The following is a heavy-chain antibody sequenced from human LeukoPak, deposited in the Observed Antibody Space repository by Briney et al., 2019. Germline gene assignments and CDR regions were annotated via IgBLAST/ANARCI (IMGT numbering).Heavy chain of an antibody. CDR3: ARGSTALLRGYSYGFQKAVFDY. D-gene: IGHD5-18*01. Sequence: ATVKVSCKASGYTFTSYYMHWVRQAPGQGLEWMGIINPSGGSTSYAQKFQGRVTMTRDTSTSTVYMELSSLRSEDTAVYYCARGSTALLRGYSYGFQKAVFDYWGQGTLVTVSS. CDR1: GYTFTSYY. CDR2: INPSGGST. J-gene: IGHJ4*02. V-gene: IGHV1-46*01.